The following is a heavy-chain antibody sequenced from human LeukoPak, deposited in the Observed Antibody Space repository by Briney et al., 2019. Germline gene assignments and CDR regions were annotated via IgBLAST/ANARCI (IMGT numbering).Heavy chain of an antibody. J-gene: IGHJ3*02. CDR3: ARGKYTAAFDI. Sequence: GGSLRLSCAASGFTFSDYYMTWLRQAPGKGLEWVSYISGPGTTISYADSVKGRFTISRDNAKNSLYLQVNSLRVEDTAVYYCARGKYTAAFDIWGQGTMVTVSS. CDR1: GFTFSDYY. D-gene: IGHD5-18*01. V-gene: IGHV3-11*04. CDR2: ISGPGTTI.